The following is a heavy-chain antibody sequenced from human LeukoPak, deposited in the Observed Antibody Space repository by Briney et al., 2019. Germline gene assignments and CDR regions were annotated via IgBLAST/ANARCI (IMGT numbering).Heavy chain of an antibody. CDR2: INPYNGNR. J-gene: IGHJ4*02. V-gene: IGHV1-18*01. CDR3: ARFQGSEFRGFDN. Sequence: ASVNVSCKPSGYRFIHFGINRVRQALGQGLEWMGWINPYNGNRYYAKKFQGRFNMTTDTSTSTVYLELQTLTSDDPAIYYWARFQGSEFRGFDNWGQGTLITVSS. CDR1: GYRFIHFG. D-gene: IGHD3-10*01.